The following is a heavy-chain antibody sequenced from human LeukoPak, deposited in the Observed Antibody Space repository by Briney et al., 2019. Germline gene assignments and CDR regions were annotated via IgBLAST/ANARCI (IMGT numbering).Heavy chain of an antibody. V-gene: IGHV3-23*01. J-gene: IGHJ4*02. CDR2: ISGSGGST. CDR3: AKDSGYSSDWSLDY. Sequence: GGTLRLSCAASGFTFSSYGMNWVRQAPGKGLEWVSAISGSGGSTYYADSVMGRFTISRDNSKNTLYLQMNSLRAEDTAVYYCAKDSGYSSDWSLDYWGQGTLVTVSS. CDR1: GFTFSSYG. D-gene: IGHD6-13*01.